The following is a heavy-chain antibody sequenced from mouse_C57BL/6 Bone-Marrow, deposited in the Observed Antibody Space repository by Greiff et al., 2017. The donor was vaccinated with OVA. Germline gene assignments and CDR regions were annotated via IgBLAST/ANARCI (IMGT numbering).Heavy chain of an antibody. D-gene: IGHD1-1*01. J-gene: IGHJ2*01. CDR2: IFPGSGST. V-gene: IGHV1-75*01. Sequence: QVQLQQSGPELVKPGASVKISCKASGYTFTDYYINWVKQRPGQGLEWIGWIFPGSGSTYYNEKFKGKATLTVDKSSSTAYMLLSSLTSEDSAVYVGASPFYGSLYYFDYWGQGTTLTVSS. CDR3: ASPFYGSLYYFDY. CDR1: GYTFTDYY.